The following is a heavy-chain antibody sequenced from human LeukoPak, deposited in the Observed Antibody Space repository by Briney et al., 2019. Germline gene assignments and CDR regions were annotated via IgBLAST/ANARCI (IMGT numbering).Heavy chain of an antibody. CDR2: ISYDRSNK. CDR1: GFTFSSYA. Sequence: RGSLRLSCAASGFTFSSYAMHWVRQAPGKGLEWVAVISYDRSNKYYADSVKGRFTISRDNSKNTLYLQMNSLRAEDTAVYYCVTYYYDSSGYYPHFDYWGQGTLVTVSS. V-gene: IGHV3-30-3*01. J-gene: IGHJ4*02. CDR3: VTYYYDSSGYYPHFDY. D-gene: IGHD3-22*01.